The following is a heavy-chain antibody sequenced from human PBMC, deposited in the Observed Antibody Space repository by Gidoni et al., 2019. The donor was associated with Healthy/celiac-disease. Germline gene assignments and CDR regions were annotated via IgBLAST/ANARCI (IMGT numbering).Heavy chain of an antibody. CDR1: GFTFSRYA. V-gene: IGHV3-23*01. CDR3: AKLDPANTIFGVAAT. CDR2: ISGSGGST. Sequence: EVQLLESGGGLVQPGGSLRLSCSASGFTFSRYAMSWVRQAPGKGLEWVSAISGSGGSTYYADSVKGRFTISRDNSKNTLYLQMNSLRAEDTAVYYCAKLDPANTIFGVAATWGQGTLVTVSS. J-gene: IGHJ5*02. D-gene: IGHD3-3*01.